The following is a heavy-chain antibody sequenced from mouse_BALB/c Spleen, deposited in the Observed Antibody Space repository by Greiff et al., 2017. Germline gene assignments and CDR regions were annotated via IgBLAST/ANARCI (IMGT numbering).Heavy chain of an antibody. CDR1: GFSLTSYC. D-gene: IGHD1-1*01. CDR2: ICAGGST. J-gene: IGHJ4*01. CDR3: ARVIYYCGNSLYYAMDY. V-gene: IGHV2-9*02. Sequence: VHLVESGPGLVAPSQCLSITCTASGFSLTSYCVHWVRQPPGKGLEWLGVICAGGSTNYNSAIMSRLSISKDNSKSQVFLKMNSLQTDDTAMYYCARVIYYCGNSLYYAMDYWGQGTSVTVSS.